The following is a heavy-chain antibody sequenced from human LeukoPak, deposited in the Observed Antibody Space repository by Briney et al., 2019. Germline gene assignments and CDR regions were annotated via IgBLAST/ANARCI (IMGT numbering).Heavy chain of an antibody. V-gene: IGHV5-51*01. CDR1: GYSFTSYW. Sequence: GESLKISCKGSGYSFTSYWIGWVRQIPRKGLEWMGIIYPGDSDTRYSPSFQGQVTISADKSISTAYLQWSSLKASDTATYYCARHYDIYYYFDYWGQGTLVTVSS. D-gene: IGHD3-9*01. CDR3: ARHYDIYYYFDY. CDR2: IYPGDSDT. J-gene: IGHJ4*02.